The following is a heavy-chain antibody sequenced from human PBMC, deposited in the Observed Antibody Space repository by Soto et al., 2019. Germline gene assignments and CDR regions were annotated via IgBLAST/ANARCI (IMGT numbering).Heavy chain of an antibody. CDR1: GGTFSSYA. D-gene: IGHD6-6*01. V-gene: IGHV1-69*13. CDR2: IIPIFGTA. CDR3: ARVSRVPLISARDYYYYGMDF. Sequence: SVKVSCKASGGTFSSYAISWVRQAPGQGLEWMGGIIPIFGTANYAQKFQGRVTITADESTSTAYMELSSLRSEDTAVYYCARVSRVPLISARDYYYYGMDFWGQGTTVTVSS. J-gene: IGHJ6*02.